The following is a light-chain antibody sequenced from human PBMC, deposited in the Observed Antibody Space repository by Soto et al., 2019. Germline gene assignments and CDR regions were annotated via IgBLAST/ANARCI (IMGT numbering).Light chain of an antibody. Sequence: QSVLTQPPSASGTPGQRVTISCSGSSSNIGSNYVYWYQQLPGTAPKLLIYRNNQRPSGVPDRFSGSKSGTSASLASSGLRSEDEADYYCAAWDDSLSGPVFGGGTQLNVL. J-gene: IGLJ7*01. CDR3: AAWDDSLSGPV. V-gene: IGLV1-47*01. CDR2: RNN. CDR1: SSNIGSNY.